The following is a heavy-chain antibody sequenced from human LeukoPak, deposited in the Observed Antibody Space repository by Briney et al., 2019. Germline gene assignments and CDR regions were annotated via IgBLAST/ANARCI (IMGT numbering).Heavy chain of an antibody. D-gene: IGHD3-16*01. Sequence: PGGSLRLSCAAPGFTFSSYPMNWVRQAPGKGLEWVSYISSGSGTIYYADSVKGRFTISRDNAKNSLYLQMNSLRAEDTAVYYCAPPWGSQLYDYWGQGTLVTVSS. CDR3: APPWGSQLYDY. V-gene: IGHV3-48*01. CDR1: GFTFSSYP. CDR2: ISSGSGTI. J-gene: IGHJ4*02.